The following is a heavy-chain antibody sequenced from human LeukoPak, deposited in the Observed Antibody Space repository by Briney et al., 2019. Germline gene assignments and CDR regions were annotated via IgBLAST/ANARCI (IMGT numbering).Heavy chain of an antibody. V-gene: IGHV4-30-4*01. CDR3: ARIAAAVDY. Sequence: SETLSLTCTVSGGSISSGDYYWRWIRQPPGEGLEWIGYIYYSGSTYYNPSLKSRVTISVDTSKNQFSLKLSSVTAADTAVYYCARIAAAVDYWGQGTLVTVSS. CDR1: GGSISSGDYY. CDR2: IYYSGST. J-gene: IGHJ4*02. D-gene: IGHD6-13*01.